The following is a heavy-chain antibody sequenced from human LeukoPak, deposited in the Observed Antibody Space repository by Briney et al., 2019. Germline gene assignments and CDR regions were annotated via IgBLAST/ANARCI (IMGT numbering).Heavy chain of an antibody. V-gene: IGHV3-53*01. CDR2: IYSDGST. Sequence: GGSLRLSCAASGFTVSSSYMSWVRQAPGKGLEWVSVIYSDGSTYYADSVKGRFTISRDNSKNTLYLQMSSLRAEDTAVYYCVKSGLSKFDYWGQGTLVTVSS. CDR3: VKSGLSKFDY. CDR1: GFTVSSSY. J-gene: IGHJ4*02. D-gene: IGHD3-10*01.